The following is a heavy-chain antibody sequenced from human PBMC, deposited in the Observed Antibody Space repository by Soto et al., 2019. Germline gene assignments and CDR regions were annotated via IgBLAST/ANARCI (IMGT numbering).Heavy chain of an antibody. CDR1: GYTFTGYA. D-gene: IGHD6-19*01. J-gene: IGHJ4*02. CDR2: INAGNGNT. V-gene: IGHV1-3*05. CDR3: ARAVAVPADFDF. Sequence: QVQLVQSGAEEKKPGASVKVSCKASGYTFTGYATHWVRQAPGHRLEWMGWINAGNGNTKYSQKFQGRVTITRDTSVSTAYMELSRLRSEDTAVYYCARAVAVPADFDFWGQGTLVTVSS.